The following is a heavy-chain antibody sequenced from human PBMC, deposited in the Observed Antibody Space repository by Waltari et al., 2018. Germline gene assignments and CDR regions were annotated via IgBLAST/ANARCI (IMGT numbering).Heavy chain of an antibody. D-gene: IGHD2-2*01. V-gene: IGHV3-30-3*01. CDR2: ISNDGSNK. J-gene: IGHJ6*02. CDR3: ARDSSCSSTRCYYKHGMDV. Sequence: QVQLVASGGGGGQAGRSLRLTCADSGLRFRHYAMHWARQAPGKGLEWVAVISNDGSNKYYADSVKGRFTISRDNSKNTLYLQMNSLRAEDTAVYYCARDSSCSSTRCYYKHGMDVWGQGTTVTVSS. CDR1: GLRFRHYA.